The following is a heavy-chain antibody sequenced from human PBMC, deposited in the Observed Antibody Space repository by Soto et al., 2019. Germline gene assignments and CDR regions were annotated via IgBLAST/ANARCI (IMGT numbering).Heavy chain of an antibody. Sequence: QVQLQQWGAGLLKPSETLSLTCAVYGGSFSGYYWSWIRQPPGKGLEWIGEINHSGSTNYNPSLKSRVTISVDTSKNQFSLKLSSVTAADTAVYYCARVRREYYDFWSGSSWYYYGMDVW. CDR2: INHSGST. D-gene: IGHD3-3*01. V-gene: IGHV4-34*01. J-gene: IGHJ6*01. CDR3: ARVRREYYDFWSGSSWYYYGMDV. CDR1: GGSFSGYY.